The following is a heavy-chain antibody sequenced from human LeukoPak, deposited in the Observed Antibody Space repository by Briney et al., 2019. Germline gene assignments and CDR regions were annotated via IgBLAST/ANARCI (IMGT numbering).Heavy chain of an antibody. Sequence: GGSLRLSCAASAFTFSSYQMHWVRQAPRKGLVWVSRINSDGSSTNYADSVKGRFTISRGNAKNTLYLQMNSLRAEDTAVYYCAREYDFWSGYPSYFDYCGQGALVSVSS. CDR1: AFTFSSYQ. D-gene: IGHD3-3*01. CDR2: INSDGSST. J-gene: IGHJ4*02. CDR3: AREYDFWSGYPSYFDY. V-gene: IGHV3-74*01.